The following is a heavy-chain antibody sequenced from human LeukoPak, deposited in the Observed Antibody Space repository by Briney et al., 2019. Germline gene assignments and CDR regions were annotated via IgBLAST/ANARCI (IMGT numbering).Heavy chain of an antibody. J-gene: IGHJ6*03. CDR3: ARTRVRGGGYYYYYMDV. CDR2: IIPVFGTA. Sequence: ASVKVSCKASGGTFSTYVISWVRQAPGQGLEWMGGIIPVFGTANYAEKFQDRVTITADKSTSTAYMELSSLRSEDTAVYYCARTRVRGGGYYYYYMDVWGKGTTVTVSS. V-gene: IGHV1-69*06. D-gene: IGHD3-16*01. CDR1: GGTFSTYV.